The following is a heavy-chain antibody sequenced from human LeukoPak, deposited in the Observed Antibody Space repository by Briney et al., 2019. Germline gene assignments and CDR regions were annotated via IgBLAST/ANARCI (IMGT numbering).Heavy chain of an antibody. D-gene: IGHD5-24*01. CDR1: EFTFTTYG. CDR2: IYYDGSNI. J-gene: IGHJ3*01. V-gene: IGHV3-30*02. CDR3: AKDIQLST. Sequence: GESLKISCAASEFTFTTYGMHWVRQAPGKGLEWVAFIYYDGSNIYYADYVKGRFTISRDISKNTLYLQMDSLRAEDTAIYYCAKDIQLSTWGLGTMVTVSS.